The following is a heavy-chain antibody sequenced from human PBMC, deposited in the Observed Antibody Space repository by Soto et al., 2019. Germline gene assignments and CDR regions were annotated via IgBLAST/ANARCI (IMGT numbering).Heavy chain of an antibody. D-gene: IGHD3-10*01. Sequence: SETLSLTCTVSGGSISSSSYYWGWIRRPPGKGLEWIGSIYYSGSTYYNPSLKSRVTISVDTSKNQFSLKLSSVTAADTAVYYCARSGRGDYVDYWGQGTLVTVSS. CDR1: GGSISSSSYY. CDR2: IYYSGST. V-gene: IGHV4-39*01. CDR3: ARSGRGDYVDY. J-gene: IGHJ4*02.